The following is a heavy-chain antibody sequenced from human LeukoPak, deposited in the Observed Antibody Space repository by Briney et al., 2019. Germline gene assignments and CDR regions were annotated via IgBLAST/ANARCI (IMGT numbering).Heavy chain of an antibody. CDR2: ISSSGSTI. D-gene: IGHD6-13*01. CDR1: GFTFSDYY. CDR3: ARVEAAEDY. V-gene: IGHV3-11*01. J-gene: IGHJ4*02. Sequence: GGSLRLSCAASGFTFSDYYMSWIRQAPGKGLGWVSYISSSGSTIYYADSVKGRFTLSRDHAKNSLYLQMNSLRAQDPAVYYCARVEAAEDYWGQGTLVTVSS.